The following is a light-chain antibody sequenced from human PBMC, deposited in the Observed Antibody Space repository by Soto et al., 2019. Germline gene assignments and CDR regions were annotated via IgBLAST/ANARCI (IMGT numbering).Light chain of an antibody. V-gene: IGKV3-11*01. CDR2: DAS. J-gene: IGKJ4*01. CDR3: PQRSNWPLT. CDR1: QRVSSY. Sequence: EIVLTQSSATLSLSPGERATLSCRASQRVSSYLAWYQQKPGQAPRLLIYDASNRATGIPARFSGSGSGTDFTLTISSLEPEDFAVYYCPQRSNWPLTFGGGTKVDIK.